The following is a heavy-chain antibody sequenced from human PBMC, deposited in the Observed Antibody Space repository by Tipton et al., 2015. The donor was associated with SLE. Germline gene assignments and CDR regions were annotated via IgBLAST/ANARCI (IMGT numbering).Heavy chain of an antibody. CDR1: GGSISRGGYL. CDR2: IHYTGRT. CDR3: ARERVVVATGGWFDP. V-gene: IGHV4-31*03. J-gene: IGHJ5*02. Sequence: TLSLTCTVSGGSISRGGYLWTWIRQRPGKGLEWIGNIHYTGRTSYNPSLESRVVISVDTSKDQFFLKLNSVIAADTAVYYCARERVVVATGGWFDPWGQGIQVTVSS. D-gene: IGHD2-15*01.